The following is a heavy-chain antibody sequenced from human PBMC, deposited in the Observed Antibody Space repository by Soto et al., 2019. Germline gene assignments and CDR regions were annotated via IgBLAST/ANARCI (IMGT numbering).Heavy chain of an antibody. D-gene: IGHD3-22*01. Sequence: GESLKISCQASGYTFTNYYISWVLQVPVEGLELMGRIDPSDSYIKYSPPFECHGTMSVDKSISTAFLQLSRLEASDSAMYFCANPLVRTTLFDYWGHGSLLHVSS. CDR1: GYTFTNYY. V-gene: IGHV5-10-1*01. J-gene: IGHJ4*01. CDR2: IDPSDSYI. CDR3: ANPLVRTTLFDY.